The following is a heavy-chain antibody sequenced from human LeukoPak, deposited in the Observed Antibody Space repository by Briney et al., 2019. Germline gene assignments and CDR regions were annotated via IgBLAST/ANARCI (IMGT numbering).Heavy chain of an antibody. J-gene: IGHJ4*02. CDR3: ARSGRDFWSGTSSGIDY. D-gene: IGHD3-3*01. CDR1: SGSITSSCYY. Sequence: SETLSLTCTVSSGSITSSCYYWGWIRQPPGKGLEWIGSFYYSGNTYYNPSLKSRVTISVDTSKNQFSLKLSSVTAADTAVYYCARSGRDFWSGTSSGIDYWGQGTLVTVSS. CDR2: FYYSGNT. V-gene: IGHV4-39*01.